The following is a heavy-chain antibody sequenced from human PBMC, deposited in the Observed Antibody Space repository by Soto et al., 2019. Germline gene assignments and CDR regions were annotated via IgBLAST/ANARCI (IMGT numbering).Heavy chain of an antibody. D-gene: IGHD1-7*01. CDR1: GGSISSGDYY. CDR3: ASEVRNWNYRGDYYGMDV. J-gene: IGHJ6*02. V-gene: IGHV4-30-4*01. Sequence: SETLSLTCTVSGGSISSGDYYWSWIRQPPGKGLEGIGYIYYSGSTYYNPSFKSRVTISVDTSKNQFSLKLSFVTAAVTAVYYCASEVRNWNYRGDYYGMDVWGQGTTVTVSS. CDR2: IYYSGST.